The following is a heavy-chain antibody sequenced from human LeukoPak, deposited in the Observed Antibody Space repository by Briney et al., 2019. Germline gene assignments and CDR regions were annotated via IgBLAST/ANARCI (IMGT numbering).Heavy chain of an antibody. D-gene: IGHD3-10*01. CDR1: VGSFSGYC. CDR2: ITHSGNT. Sequence: SETLSLTCAVYVGSFSGYCWNWIRQSPGKGLEWVGEITHSGNTYYNPSLKSRVIILVDTAKNHFSLNLTSVTAADTAVYYCARSDGYGLVGIWGQGTMVTVSS. J-gene: IGHJ3*02. V-gene: IGHV4-34*01. CDR3: ARSDGYGLVGI.